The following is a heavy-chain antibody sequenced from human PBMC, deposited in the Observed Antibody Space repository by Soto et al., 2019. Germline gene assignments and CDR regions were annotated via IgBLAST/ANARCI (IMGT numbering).Heavy chain of an antibody. V-gene: IGHV3-11*06. D-gene: IGHD1-26*01. CDR1: GVSFSDYY. J-gene: IGHJ4*02. Sequence: QVHLVESGGDLVKPGGSLRLSCAASGVSFSDYYMSWIRQAPGRGLEWVSYISSGGDYTYYADSVRGRFTISRDNAKNSLDLQMNSLGGEDTAVYYCARGRKVGNTGYYFDYWGQGTLVTVSS. CDR3: ARGRKVGNTGYYFDY. CDR2: ISSGGDYT.